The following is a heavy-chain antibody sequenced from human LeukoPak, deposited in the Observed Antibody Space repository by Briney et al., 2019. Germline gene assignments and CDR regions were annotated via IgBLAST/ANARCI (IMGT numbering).Heavy chain of an antibody. CDR3: ARDSSSEGPLDY. CDR2: IRSKANNYAT. J-gene: IGHJ4*02. D-gene: IGHD6-6*01. V-gene: IGHV3-73*01. CDR1: GFTFSASA. Sequence: PGRSLRLSCAASGFTFSASAVHWVRQASGKGLEWIGRIRSKANNYATAYTDPLKGRFTVSRDDSKNTAYLQMNSLKTEDSAVYFCARDSSSEGPLDYWGQGTLVTVSS.